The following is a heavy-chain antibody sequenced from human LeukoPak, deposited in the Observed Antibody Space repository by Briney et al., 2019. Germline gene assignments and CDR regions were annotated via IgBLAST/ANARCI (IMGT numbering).Heavy chain of an antibody. Sequence: GASVKVSCKASGYTFTGYYMHWERQAPGQGLEWMGWINPNSGGTNYAQKFQGRVTMTRDTSISAAYMELSRLRSDDTAVYYCARVDRYSSWGNYFDYWGQGTLVTVSS. CDR1: GYTFTGYY. V-gene: IGHV1-2*02. D-gene: IGHD6-19*01. J-gene: IGHJ4*02. CDR2: INPNSGGT. CDR3: ARVDRYSSWGNYFDY.